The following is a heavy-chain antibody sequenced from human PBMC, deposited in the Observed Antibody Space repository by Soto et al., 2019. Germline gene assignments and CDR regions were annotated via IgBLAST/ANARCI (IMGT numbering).Heavy chain of an antibody. D-gene: IGHD3-3*02. CDR3: ARHSLALRKNNCSDP. V-gene: IGHV4-39*01. CDR2: IFYLGSS. CDR1: GDSSIRSDFY. J-gene: IGHJ5*02. Sequence: SETLSLTCTVSGDSSIRSDFYWGGVRQPPGKGLEWIGSIFYLGSSYYNPSLKSRVTMSVDTSKNQFSLRLRSVTAADTALYFCARHSLALRKNNCSDPWGPGIMVTLSS.